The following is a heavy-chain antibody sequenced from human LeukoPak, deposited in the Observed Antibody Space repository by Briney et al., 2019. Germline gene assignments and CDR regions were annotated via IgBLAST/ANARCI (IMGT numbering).Heavy chain of an antibody. Sequence: GGSLRLSCAASGFSFSSYAMNWVRQAPGKGLEWVSSIGTGDDAYYADSVKGRFTVSRDNSKNTLYLQMHTLRGEDAPVYYCAKDAIPRNSIWDYFDYWAREPWSPSRQ. CDR1: GFSFSSYA. D-gene: IGHD1-7*01. CDR2: IGTGDDA. CDR3: AKDAIPRNSIWDYFDY. J-gene: IGHJ4*02. V-gene: IGHV3-23*01.